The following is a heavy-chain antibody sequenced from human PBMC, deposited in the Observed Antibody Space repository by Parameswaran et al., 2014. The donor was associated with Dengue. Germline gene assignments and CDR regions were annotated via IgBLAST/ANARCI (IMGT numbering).Heavy chain of an antibody. J-gene: IGHJ6*02. D-gene: IGHD3-10*01. V-gene: IGHV4-39*01. CDR2: IYYSGST. Sequence: WIRQPPGKGLEWIGSIYYSGSTYYNPSLKSRVTISVDTSKNQFSLKLSSVTAADTAVYYCARGSVYRGEPRGYYYYYGMDAWGQGTTVTVSS. CDR3: ARGSVYRGEPRGYYYYYGMDA.